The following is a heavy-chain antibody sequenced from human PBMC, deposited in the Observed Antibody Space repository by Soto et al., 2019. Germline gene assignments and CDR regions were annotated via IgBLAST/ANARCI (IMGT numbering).Heavy chain of an antibody. CDR2: ISSSSSTI. V-gene: IGHV3-48*02. CDR1: GFTFSSNS. Sequence: EVQVVESGGGLVQPGGSLRLSCAASGFTFSSNSMNWVRQAPGKGLEWISYISSSSSTIYADSVKGRFTISRDNAKNSLYLQMNRLTDEATAVYYCARVIWSGHLASDVWGQGTLVSVSS. J-gene: IGHJ4*02. CDR3: ARVIWSGHLASDV. D-gene: IGHD3-3*01.